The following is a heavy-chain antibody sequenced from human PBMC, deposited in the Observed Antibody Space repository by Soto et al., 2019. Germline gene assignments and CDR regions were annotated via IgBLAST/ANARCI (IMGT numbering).Heavy chain of an antibody. V-gene: IGHV3-23*01. Sequence: EVQLLESGGGLVQPGGSLRLSCAASKFTFSNYAMSWVRQAPGKGLEWVSTITDSAASTYYADSVKGRCTISRDNSKNTLYLQVNSLRAEDTAVYYCAKGRGYSYGYPFDYWGQGVLVTVSS. CDR2: ITDSAAST. CDR3: AKGRGYSYGYPFDY. CDR1: KFTFSNYA. J-gene: IGHJ4*02. D-gene: IGHD5-18*01.